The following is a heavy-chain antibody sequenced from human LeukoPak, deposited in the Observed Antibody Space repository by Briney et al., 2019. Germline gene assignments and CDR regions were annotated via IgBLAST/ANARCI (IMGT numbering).Heavy chain of an antibody. Sequence: PGRSLRLSCAASGFTFSSYGMHWVRQAPGKGLEWVAVIWYDGSNKYYADSVKGRFTISRDNSKNTLYLQMNSLRAEDTAVYYCARHSSVLALYYMDVSGNGTTVTVSS. CDR3: ARHSSVLALYYMDV. V-gene: IGHV3-33*01. CDR2: IWYDGSNK. J-gene: IGHJ6*03. D-gene: IGHD3-3*01. CDR1: GFTFSSYG.